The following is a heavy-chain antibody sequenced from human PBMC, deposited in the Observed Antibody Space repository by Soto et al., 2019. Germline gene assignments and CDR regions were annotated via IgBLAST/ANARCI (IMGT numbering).Heavy chain of an antibody. CDR2: INPSGGST. Sequence: ASVKVSCKASGYTFTSYYMHWVRQAPGQGLEWMGIINPSGGSTSYAQKFQGRVTMTRDTSTITVYMELSSLRSEYTAVYYSARVVYYYDRSGYYSTLYFQHWGPGTLVTVSS. CDR1: GYTFTSYY. V-gene: IGHV1-46*01. D-gene: IGHD3-22*01. CDR3: ARVVYYYDRSGYYSTLYFQH. J-gene: IGHJ1*01.